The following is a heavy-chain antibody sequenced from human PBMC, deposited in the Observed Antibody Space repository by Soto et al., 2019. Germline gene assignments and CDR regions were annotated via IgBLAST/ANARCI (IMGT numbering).Heavy chain of an antibody. CDR1: GYTFTIYG. D-gene: IGHD4-17*01. J-gene: IGHJ4*02. Sequence: QVQLVQSGAEVKKPGASVKVSCKASGYTFTIYGISWVRQAPGQGLEWMGWISTYKGNTIYARKLQGRVTMTTDTTTSTAYMELRGLGSDDTAVYYCARGANDYGDYYYFDYWGQGTLVTVSS. V-gene: IGHV1-18*01. CDR2: ISTYKGNT. CDR3: ARGANDYGDYYYFDY.